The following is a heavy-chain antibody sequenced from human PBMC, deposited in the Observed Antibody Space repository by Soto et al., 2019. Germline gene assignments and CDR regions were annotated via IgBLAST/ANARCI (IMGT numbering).Heavy chain of an antibody. D-gene: IGHD2-2*01. J-gene: IGHJ6*02. CDR2: IYPGDSDT. Sequence: GESLKSSCDCSGYSFTSYWIGWVRQMPGKGLEWMGIIYPGDSDTRYSPSFQGQVTISADKSISTAYLQWSSLKASDTAMYYCARSVVVPDAMAHFYYYYGMDVWGQGTTAPVSS. V-gene: IGHV5-51*01. CDR3: ARSVVVPDAMAHFYYYYGMDV. CDR1: GYSFTSYW.